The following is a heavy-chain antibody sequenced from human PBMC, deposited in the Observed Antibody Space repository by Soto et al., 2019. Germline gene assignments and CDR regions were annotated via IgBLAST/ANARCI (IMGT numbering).Heavy chain of an antibody. D-gene: IGHD3-9*01. CDR3: ARDRDDILTGYYKGVEWVDL. J-gene: IGHJ5*02. V-gene: IGHV1-18*04. Sequence: GASVKVSCKASGYPFTSYGISWVRQAPGQGLEWMGWISAYNGNTNYAQKLQGRVTMTTDTSTSTAYMELRSLRSDDRAVYYCARDRDDILTGYYKGVEWVDLWGQGTLVIVSS. CDR1: GYPFTSYG. CDR2: ISAYNGNT.